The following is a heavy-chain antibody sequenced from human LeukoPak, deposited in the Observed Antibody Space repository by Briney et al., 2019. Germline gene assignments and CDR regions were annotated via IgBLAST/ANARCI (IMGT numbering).Heavy chain of an antibody. V-gene: IGHV4-59*01. CDR2: IYTSGTT. CDR1: AGSISSYY. D-gene: IGHD3-22*01. Sequence: SETLSLTCTVSAGSISSYYRSWIRQPPGNGLEWNGYIYTSGTTNYNPSLKRRVTISVDTPTNQFTLKLSSVTAADTAVYYCARVNRDDSSGYDQYYFDYWGQGTLVSVSS. J-gene: IGHJ4*02. CDR3: ARVNRDDSSGYDQYYFDY.